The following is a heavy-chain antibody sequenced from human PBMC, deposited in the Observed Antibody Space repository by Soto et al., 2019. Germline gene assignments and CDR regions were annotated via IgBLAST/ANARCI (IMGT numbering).Heavy chain of an antibody. CDR1: GFTFSSYW. J-gene: IGHJ4*02. CDR3: ASPSSKDSSSWYDY. V-gene: IGHV3-74*01. CDR2: INSDRSST. D-gene: IGHD6-13*01. Sequence: GGSLRLSCAASGFTFSSYWMHWVRQAPGKGLVWVSRINSDRSSTSYADSVKGRFTISRDNAKNTLYLQMNSLRAEDTAVYYCASPSSKDSSSWYDYWGQGTLVTVSS.